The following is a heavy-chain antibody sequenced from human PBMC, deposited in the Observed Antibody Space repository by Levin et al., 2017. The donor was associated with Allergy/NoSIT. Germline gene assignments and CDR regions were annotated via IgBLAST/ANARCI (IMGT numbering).Heavy chain of an antibody. V-gene: IGHV3-23*01. CDR2: ITTSGAGT. CDR3: AKSSSDWLYYFDY. CDR1: GFTFTSYA. Sequence: GGSLRLSCAASGFTFTSYAMSWVRQAPGKGLEWVSAITTSGAGTYYADSVKGRFTISRDNSKNTLYLQMNSLRAEDTAVYYCAKSSSDWLYYFDYWGQGTLVTVSS. D-gene: IGHD6-19*01. J-gene: IGHJ4*02.